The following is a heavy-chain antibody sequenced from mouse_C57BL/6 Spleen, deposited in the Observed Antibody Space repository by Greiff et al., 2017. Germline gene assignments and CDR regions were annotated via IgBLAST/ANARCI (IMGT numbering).Heavy chain of an antibody. D-gene: IGHD2-4*01. CDR3: ARGYDDDGYWYFDV. CDR2: INPNNGGT. CDR1: GYTFTDYN. J-gene: IGHJ1*03. V-gene: IGHV1-18*01. Sequence: EVQLQQSGPELVKPGASVKIPCKASGYTFTDYNMDWVKQSHGKSLEWIGDINPNNGGTIYNQTFKGKATLTVDKSSSTAYMELRSLTSEDTAVYYCARGYDDDGYWYFDVWGTGTTVTVSS.